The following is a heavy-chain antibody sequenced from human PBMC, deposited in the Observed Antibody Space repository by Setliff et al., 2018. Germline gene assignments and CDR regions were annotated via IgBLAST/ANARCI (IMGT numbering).Heavy chain of an antibody. CDR3: FGAGTCSY. CDR1: GGSISSGAYY. CDR2: IHASGSP. D-gene: IGHD3-10*01. Sequence: SETLSLTCTVSGGSISSGAYYWSWIRQPAGKAPEWIGRIHASGSPSYNPSLNSRVTMSLDTSTNQFFLRLSSVTAADTAVYYCFGAGTCSYWGQGTLVTVSS. J-gene: IGHJ4*02. V-gene: IGHV4-61*02.